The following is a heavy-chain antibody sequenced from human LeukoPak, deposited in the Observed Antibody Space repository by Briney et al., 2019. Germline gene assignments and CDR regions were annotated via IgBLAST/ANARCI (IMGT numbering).Heavy chain of an antibody. CDR3: ASYYDYYSGYYDYFDY. J-gene: IGHJ4*02. CDR1: GITFSNAW. Sequence: PGGSLRLSCAASGITFSNAWMTWVRQAPGKGLECVANIKQDGSKKYYVDSVKGRFTISRDNAKNSLYLQMNSLRAEDTAVYYCASYYDYYSGYYDYFDYWGQGTQVTVSS. V-gene: IGHV3-7*05. CDR2: IKQDGSKK. D-gene: IGHD3-22*01.